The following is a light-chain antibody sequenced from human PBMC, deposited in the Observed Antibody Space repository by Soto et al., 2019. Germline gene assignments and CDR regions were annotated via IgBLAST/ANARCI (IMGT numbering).Light chain of an antibody. CDR3: QSYDSSLRGVV. J-gene: IGLJ2*01. V-gene: IGLV1-40*01. Sequence: QSVLTPPPSVSGAPGQRVTISCTGSSSNIGAGYDVHWYQQLPGTAPKLLIYGNSNRPSGVPDRFSGSKSGTSASLAITGLQAEDEADHYCQSYDSSLRGVVFGGGTKLTVL. CDR1: SSNIGAGYD. CDR2: GNS.